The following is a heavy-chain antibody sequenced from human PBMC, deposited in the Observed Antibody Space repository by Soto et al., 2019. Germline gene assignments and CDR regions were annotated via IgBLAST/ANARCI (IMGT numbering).Heavy chain of an antibody. CDR3: AHSRKTYYYDSSGLDY. V-gene: IGHV2-5*02. D-gene: IGHD3-22*01. CDR2: IYWDDDK. J-gene: IGHJ4*02. CDR1: GFSLSTSGVG. Sequence: QITLKESGPTLVKPTQTLTLTCTFSGFSLSTSGVGVGWIRQPPGKALEWLALIYWDDDKRYSPSLKSRLTTTKDTSKNQVVLTMTNMDPVDTATYYCAHSRKTYYYDSSGLDYWGQGTLVTVSS.